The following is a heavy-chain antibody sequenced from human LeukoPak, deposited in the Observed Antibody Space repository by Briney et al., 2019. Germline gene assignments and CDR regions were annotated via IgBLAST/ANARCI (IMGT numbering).Heavy chain of an antibody. Sequence: SETLSLTCTVSGGSISRYYWSWIRQPPGKGLEWIGYIYYSGSTNYNPSLKSRVTISVDTSKNQFSLKLSSVTPADTAVYYCARGGGGPAPYYWGQGTLVTVSS. CDR3: ARGGGGPAPYY. CDR1: GGSISRYY. J-gene: IGHJ4*02. D-gene: IGHD2-2*01. V-gene: IGHV4-59*01. CDR2: IYYSGST.